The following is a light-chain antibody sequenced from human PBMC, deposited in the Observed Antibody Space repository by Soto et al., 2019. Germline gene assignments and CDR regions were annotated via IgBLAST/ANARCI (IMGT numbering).Light chain of an antibody. J-gene: IGKJ4*01. Sequence: MTQSPSTLSVSPGERATLSCRATQSISSNLAWYQQRPGQAPRLLIYGASTRATGIPARFSGSGSGTEFTLTISSLQSEDFAVYYCQQYNNWPPLTFGGGTKVEIK. CDR1: QSISSN. CDR2: GAS. CDR3: QQYNNWPPLT. V-gene: IGKV3-15*01.